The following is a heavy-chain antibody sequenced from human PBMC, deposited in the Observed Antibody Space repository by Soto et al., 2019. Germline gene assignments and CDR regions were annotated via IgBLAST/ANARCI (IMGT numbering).Heavy chain of an antibody. D-gene: IGHD3-9*01. CDR1: GGTFSSHA. V-gene: IGHV3-23*01. Sequence: GVSLRVCCAASGGTFSSHARSWVRQDPGKGLEWVSAISGSGGSTYYADSVKGRFTISRDNPKNMLHLQMNSLRAEDTAVYYCANQSYDFLTATDCWGQGTLVTVSS. J-gene: IGHJ4*02. CDR2: ISGSGGST. CDR3: ANQSYDFLTATDC.